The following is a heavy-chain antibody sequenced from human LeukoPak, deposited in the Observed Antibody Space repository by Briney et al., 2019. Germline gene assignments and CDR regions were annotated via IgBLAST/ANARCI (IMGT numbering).Heavy chain of an antibody. CDR3: ARGPAAGTSGVLDWFDP. CDR2: ISSSSSTI. CDR1: GFTFSSYS. D-gene: IGHD6-13*01. Sequence: PGGSLRLSCAASGFTFSSYSMNWVRQAPGKGLEWVSYISSSSSTIYYADSVKGRFTISRENAKNSLYLQMNSLRAGDTAVYYCARGPAAGTSGVLDWFDPWGQGTLVTVSS. J-gene: IGHJ5*02. V-gene: IGHV3-48*01.